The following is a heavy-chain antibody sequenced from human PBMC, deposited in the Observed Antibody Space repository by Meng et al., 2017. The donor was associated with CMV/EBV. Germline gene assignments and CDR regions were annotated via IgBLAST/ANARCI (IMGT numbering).Heavy chain of an antibody. CDR3: VRDHNWGPDY. J-gene: IGHJ4*02. D-gene: IGHD1-1*01. CDR2: IYPNSGGT. Sequence: QVELVQAGAEVKKPWASVKVSCQTSGYRFSDHYMHWVRQAPGQGLEWMGWIYPNSGGTHYAQKFQDRVTMTRDTSISTVYMELSRLTSDDTAVYYCVRDHNWGPDYWGQGTLVTVSS. CDR1: GYRFSDHY. V-gene: IGHV1-2*02.